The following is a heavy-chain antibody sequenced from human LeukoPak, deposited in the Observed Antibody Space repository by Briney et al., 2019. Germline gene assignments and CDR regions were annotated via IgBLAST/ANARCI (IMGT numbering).Heavy chain of an antibody. CDR1: GYSFTSNY. CDR2: IYPRDGST. V-gene: IGHV1-46*01. J-gene: IGHJ4*02. CDR3: ARDQEALDY. Sequence: ASVKVSCKASGYSFTSNYIHWVRQAPGQGLEWMGMIYPRDGSTSYAQKFQGRVTVTRDTSTSIVHMELSGLRSEDTAVYYCARDQEALDYWGQGTLVTVSS.